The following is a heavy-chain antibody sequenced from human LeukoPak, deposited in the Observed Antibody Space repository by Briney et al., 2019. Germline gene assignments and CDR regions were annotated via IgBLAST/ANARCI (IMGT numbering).Heavy chain of an antibody. J-gene: IGHJ4*02. CDR3: AKMLLTPTAYFDY. CDR2: IRYDGSNK. CDR1: GFTFSSYG. V-gene: IGHV3-30*02. D-gene: IGHD1-1*01. Sequence: GGSLRLSCAASGFTFSSYGMHWVRQAPGKGLEWVAFIRYDGSNKYYAYSVKGRFTISRDNSKNTLYLQMNSLRAEDTAVYYCAKMLLTPTAYFDYWGQGTLVTVSS.